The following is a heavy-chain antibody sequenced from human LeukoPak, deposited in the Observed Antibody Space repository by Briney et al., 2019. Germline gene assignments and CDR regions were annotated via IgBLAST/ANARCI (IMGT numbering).Heavy chain of an antibody. J-gene: IGHJ6*02. CDR3: AKGLGVGAAGSSYFGMDV. V-gene: IGHV3-30*18. CDR2: ISYIGSNK. D-gene: IGHD3-10*01. CDR1: GFTFSSFG. Sequence: GGSLRLSCAASGFTFSSFGMHWVRQAPGKGLEWVAVISYIGSNKYYAGSVKGRFTISRDNSKNTLYLQMNSLRAEDTAVYYCAKGLGVGAAGSSYFGMDVWGQGITVTVSS.